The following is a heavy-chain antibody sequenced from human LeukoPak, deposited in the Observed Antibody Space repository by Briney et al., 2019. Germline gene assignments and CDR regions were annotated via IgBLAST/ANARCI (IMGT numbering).Heavy chain of an antibody. J-gene: IGHJ4*02. V-gene: IGHV3-11*01. D-gene: IGHD3-22*01. Sequence: GGSLRLSCAASGFIFRDHYMTWIRQAPGKGLEWISCISSGDTATYYADSVKGRFSISRDNAKNLVYLQMNSLRAEDTAVYYCAKDRPQYYDSSGYLDYWGQGTLVTVSS. CDR1: GFIFRDHY. CDR2: ISSGDTAT. CDR3: AKDRPQYYDSSGYLDY.